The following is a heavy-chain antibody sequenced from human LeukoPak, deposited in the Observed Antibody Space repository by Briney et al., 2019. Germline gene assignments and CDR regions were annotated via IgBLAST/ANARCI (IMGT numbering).Heavy chain of an antibody. D-gene: IGHD3-22*01. CDR3: ARVIDSTDKFAMDV. CDR1: GAPISSYY. J-gene: IGHJ6*02. Sequence: SETLSLTCTVSGAPISSYYWSWIRQPAGKGLEWIGRIYPRGSTNQNPSLKSRVTMSVDSSKNQFSLKLSSVTAADTAVYYCARVIDSTDKFAMDVWGQGTTVTVSS. V-gene: IGHV4-4*07. CDR2: IYPRGST.